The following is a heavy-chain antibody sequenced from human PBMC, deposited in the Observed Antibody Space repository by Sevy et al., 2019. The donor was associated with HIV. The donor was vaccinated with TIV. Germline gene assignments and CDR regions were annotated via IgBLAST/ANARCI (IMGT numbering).Heavy chain of an antibody. CDR2: ISYDGSNK. J-gene: IGHJ6*03. D-gene: IGHD6-19*01. CDR3: ARGHRAVRYYYYMDV. Sequence: GGSLRLSCAASGFTFSSYAMHWVRQAPGKGLEWVAVISYDGSNKYYADSVKGRFTISRANSKTTLYLQMNSLRAEDTAVYYCARGHRAVRYYYYMDVWGKGTTVTVSS. CDR1: GFTFSSYA. V-gene: IGHV3-30-3*01.